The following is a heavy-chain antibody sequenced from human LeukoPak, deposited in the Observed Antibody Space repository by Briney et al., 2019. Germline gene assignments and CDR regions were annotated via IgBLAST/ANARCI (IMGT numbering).Heavy chain of an antibody. Sequence: GGSLRLPCAASGFSFSSHEMHWVRQAPGKGLEWLSYISDSGSTIHTADSVKGRFSSSRDNAKSSLYLQLNSLRAEDTAVYYCAREGYSGILGAFDIWGQGTMVTVSS. CDR2: ISDSGSTI. J-gene: IGHJ3*02. D-gene: IGHD1-26*01. V-gene: IGHV3-48*03. CDR3: AREGYSGILGAFDI. CDR1: GFSFSSHE.